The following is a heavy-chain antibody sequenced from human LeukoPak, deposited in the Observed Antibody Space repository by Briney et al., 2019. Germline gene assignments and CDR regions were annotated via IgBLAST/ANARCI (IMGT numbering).Heavy chain of an antibody. CDR3: AKETGYGGYDYGDY. D-gene: IGHD5-12*01. CDR2: ISGSGGST. J-gene: IGHJ4*02. V-gene: IGHV3-23*01. CDR1: GFTFSSYA. Sequence: GGSLRLSCAASGFTFSSYAMSWVRQAPGKGLEWVSGISGSGGSTYYADSVKGRFTISRDNSKNTLYLQMNSLRAENTAVYYCAKETGYGGYDYGDYWGQGTLVTVSS.